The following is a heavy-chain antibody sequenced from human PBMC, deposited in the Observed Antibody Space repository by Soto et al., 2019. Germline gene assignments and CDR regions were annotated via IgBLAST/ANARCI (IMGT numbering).Heavy chain of an antibody. Sequence: GASAKVSCKASGGTFSSYAISWVRQAPGQGLEWMGGIIPIFGTANYAQKFQGRVTITADESTSTAYMELSSLRSEDTAVYYCATGYCSSTSCYWTHAFDIWGQGTMVT. V-gene: IGHV1-69*13. J-gene: IGHJ3*02. CDR3: ATGYCSSTSCYWTHAFDI. CDR1: GGTFSSYA. D-gene: IGHD2-2*03. CDR2: IIPIFGTA.